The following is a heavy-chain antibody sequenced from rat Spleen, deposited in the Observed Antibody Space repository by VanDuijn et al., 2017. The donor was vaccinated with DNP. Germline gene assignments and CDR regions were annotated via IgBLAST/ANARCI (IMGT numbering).Heavy chain of an antibody. Sequence: EVQLVESGGDLVQPGRSLKLSCVASGFTFSNYWMTWIRQVPGRGLEWVASITSSGGSIYYPDSVKGRCTISRDNAKNTLYLQMNSLRSEDTATYYCATSGYGFDGYPFTYWGQGTLVTVSS. V-gene: IGHV5-31*01. J-gene: IGHJ3*01. CDR1: GFTFSNYW. CDR2: ITSSGGSI. CDR3: ATSGYGFDGYPFTY. D-gene: IGHD1-12*03.